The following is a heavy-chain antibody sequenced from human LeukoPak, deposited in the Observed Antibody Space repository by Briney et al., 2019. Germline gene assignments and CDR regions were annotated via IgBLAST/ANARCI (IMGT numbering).Heavy chain of an antibody. CDR1: EFTFSSYW. D-gene: IGHD1-26*01. V-gene: IGHV3-74*01. Sequence: GGSLRLSCAASEFTFSSYWMHWVRQAPGXGLVWVSRIDTDGSFTSYADSVRGRFTISRDNAKNTLYLQMSSLRAEDTAVYYCIRGTVGAPGNDYWGQGTLVTVSS. J-gene: IGHJ4*02. CDR2: IDTDGSFT. CDR3: IRGTVGAPGNDY.